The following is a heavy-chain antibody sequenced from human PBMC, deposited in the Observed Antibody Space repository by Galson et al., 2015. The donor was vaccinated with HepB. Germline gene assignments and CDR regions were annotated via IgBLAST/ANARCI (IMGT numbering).Heavy chain of an antibody. D-gene: IGHD1-26*01. CDR2: ISGSSSYT. CDR1: GFTFSDYY. Sequence: SLRLSCAASGFTFSDYYMSWIRQAPGKGLEWVSYISGSSSYTNYADSVKGRFTISRDNAKNSLYLQMNSLRAEDTAVYYCAGGYSISWFSGLGYWGQGTLVTVSS. V-gene: IGHV3-11*05. J-gene: IGHJ4*02. CDR3: AGGYSISWFSGLGY.